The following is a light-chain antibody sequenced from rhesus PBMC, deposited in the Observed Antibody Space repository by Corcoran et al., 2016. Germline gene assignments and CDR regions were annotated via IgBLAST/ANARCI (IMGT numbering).Light chain of an antibody. V-gene: IGKV1S14*01. Sequence: DIQMTQSPSSLSASVGDTVTIPCRASQGISNFLAWYQQRPGKAPKPLIYYASKLASWVPSRFSCGGSVKDFTLNISSLQPEDFGTYYCQQHNTYPIFTFGPGTKLDIK. J-gene: IGKJ3*01. CDR2: YAS. CDR3: QQHNTYPIFT. CDR1: QGISNF.